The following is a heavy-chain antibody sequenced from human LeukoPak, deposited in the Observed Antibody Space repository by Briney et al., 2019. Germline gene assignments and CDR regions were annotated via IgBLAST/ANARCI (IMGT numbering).Heavy chain of an antibody. J-gene: IGHJ5*02. D-gene: IGHD3-3*01. CDR2: IYHSGST. V-gene: IGHV4-30-2*01. Sequence: SQTLSLTCAVSGGSISSGGYSWSWIRQPPGKGLEWIGYIYHSGSTYYNPSLKSRVTISVDRSKNQFSLKLSSVTAADTAVYYCASSSYDFWSGEKNWFDPWGQGTLVTVSS. CDR1: GGSISSGGYS. CDR3: ASSSYDFWSGEKNWFDP.